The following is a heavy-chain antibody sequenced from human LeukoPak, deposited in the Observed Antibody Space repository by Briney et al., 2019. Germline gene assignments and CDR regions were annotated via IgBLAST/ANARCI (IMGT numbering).Heavy chain of an antibody. D-gene: IGHD5-18*01. V-gene: IGHV3-23*01. CDR3: ANSLGYSYGSDY. CDR2: ISGSAVIT. CDR1: GLAFINFG. J-gene: IGHJ4*02. Sequence: PGGSLRLSCAASGLAFINFGMTWVRQAPGKGLEWVSAISGSAVITFYADSAKGRFTISRDNSKNTLYLQMNSLRAEDTAVYYCANSLGYSYGSDYWGQGTLVTVSS.